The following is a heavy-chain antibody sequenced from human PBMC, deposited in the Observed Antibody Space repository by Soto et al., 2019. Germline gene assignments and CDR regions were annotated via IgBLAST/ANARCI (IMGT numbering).Heavy chain of an antibody. Sequence: KQSQTLSLTCTVSGGSLSSSSYFWGWIRQPPGKGLEWIGSIYYSGSTYYNPSLKSRVTISVDTSKNQLSLKLSSVTAADTAVYYCARHAGRLDSSRRYFDSWGQGTLVTVSS. CDR3: ARHAGRLDSSRRYFDS. D-gene: IGHD6-19*01. CDR1: GGSLSSSSYF. CDR2: IYYSGST. V-gene: IGHV4-39*01. J-gene: IGHJ4*02.